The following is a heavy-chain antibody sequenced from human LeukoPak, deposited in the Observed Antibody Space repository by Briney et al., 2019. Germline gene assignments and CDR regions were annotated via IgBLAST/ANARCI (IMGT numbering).Heavy chain of an antibody. J-gene: IGHJ4*02. CDR1: GFTFSSYW. CDR3: AREDYGGYYFDY. D-gene: IGHD4-23*01. CDR2: INTDGSST. Sequence: GGSLRLSCAASGFTFSSYWMHWVRHAPGKGLVWVSRINTDGSSTSYADSVKGRFTISRDNAKNTLYLQMNSLRAEDTAVYYCAREDYGGYYFDYWGQGTLVTVSS. V-gene: IGHV3-74*01.